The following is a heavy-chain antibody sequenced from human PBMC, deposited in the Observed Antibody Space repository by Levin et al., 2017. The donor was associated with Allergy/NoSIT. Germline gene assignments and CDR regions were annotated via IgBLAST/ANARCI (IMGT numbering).Heavy chain of an antibody. V-gene: IGHV1-18*01. J-gene: IGHJ6*02. CDR3: ARDRGYDGSGYGMDV. Sequence: ASVKVSCKASGYTLTTYGIIWVRQAPGQGLEWMGWISAYHGNTNYAQKLQGRVTMTTDTSTSTAYMELRSLRSDDTAVYYCARDRGYDGSGYGMDVWGQGTTVTVSS. D-gene: IGHD3-10*01. CDR1: GYTLTTYG. CDR2: ISAYHGNT.